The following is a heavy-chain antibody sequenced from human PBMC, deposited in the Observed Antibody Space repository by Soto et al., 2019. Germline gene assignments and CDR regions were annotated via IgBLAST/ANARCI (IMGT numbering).Heavy chain of an antibody. V-gene: IGHV3-30-3*01. Sequence: QVQLVESGGGVVQPGRSLRLSCAASGFTFSSYATHWVRQAPGKGLEWVAVISYDGSNKYYADSVKGRFTISRDNSKNTLYLQMNSLRAEDTAVYYCAGDSSNDYWGQGTLVTVSS. CDR3: AGDSSNDY. CDR2: ISYDGSNK. J-gene: IGHJ4*02. CDR1: GFTFSSYA. D-gene: IGHD6-19*01.